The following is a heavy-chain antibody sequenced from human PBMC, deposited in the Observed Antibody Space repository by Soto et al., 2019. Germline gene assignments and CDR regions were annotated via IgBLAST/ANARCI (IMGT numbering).Heavy chain of an antibody. Sequence: QVQLVESGGGVVQPGRSLRLSCAASGFTFSSYAMHWVRQAPGKGLEWVAVISYDGSNKYYADSVKGRFTISRDNSKNTLYLQMNSLRAEATAVYYCARGSSGWYKEAFEIWCQGTMVTVSS. CDR2: ISYDGSNK. CDR3: ARGSSGWYKEAFEI. D-gene: IGHD6-19*01. CDR1: GFTFSSYA. J-gene: IGHJ3*02. V-gene: IGHV3-30-3*01.